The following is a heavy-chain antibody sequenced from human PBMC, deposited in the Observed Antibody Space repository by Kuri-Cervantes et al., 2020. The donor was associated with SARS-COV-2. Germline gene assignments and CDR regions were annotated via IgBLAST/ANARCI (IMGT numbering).Heavy chain of an antibody. CDR2: IYDDDTT. CDR1: GFIFSSYY. CDR3: ATTHGDRVRYYYYYMDV. D-gene: IGHD4-17*01. Sequence: GGSLRLSCAGSGFIFSSYYMNWVRLAPGKRLEWVPIIYDDDTTDYADSVKGRFTISRDNSKNSLYLQMNSLKAEDTAVYYCATTHGDRVRYYYYYMDVWGKGTTVTVSS. J-gene: IGHJ6*03. V-gene: IGHV3-53*01.